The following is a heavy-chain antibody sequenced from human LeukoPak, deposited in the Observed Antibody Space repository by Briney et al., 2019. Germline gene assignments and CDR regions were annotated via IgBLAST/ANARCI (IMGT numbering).Heavy chain of an antibody. Sequence: ASVKVSCKASGYTFTSYDINWVRQATGQGLEWMGWMNPNSGNTGYAQKFQGRVTMTSNTSISTAYMELSSLRSEDTAVYYCARGPYSGSYHVVVLFDPWGQGTLVTVSS. D-gene: IGHD1-26*01. CDR1: GYTFTSYD. CDR2: MNPNSGNT. J-gene: IGHJ5*02. CDR3: ARGPYSGSYHVVVLFDP. V-gene: IGHV1-8*01.